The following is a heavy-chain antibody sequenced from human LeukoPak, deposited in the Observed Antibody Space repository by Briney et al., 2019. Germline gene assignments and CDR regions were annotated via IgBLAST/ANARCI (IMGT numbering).Heavy chain of an antibody. CDR2: INHSGST. J-gene: IGHJ4*02. V-gene: IGHV4-34*01. D-gene: IGHD6-13*01. CDR3: ARSAYRSNFDY. Sequence: SETLSLTCAVYGGSFSGYYWSWIRQPPGRGLEWIGEINHSGSTNYNPSLKSRVTISVDTSKNQFSLKLSSVTAADTAVYYCARSAYRSNFDYWGQGTLVTVSS. CDR1: GGSFSGYY.